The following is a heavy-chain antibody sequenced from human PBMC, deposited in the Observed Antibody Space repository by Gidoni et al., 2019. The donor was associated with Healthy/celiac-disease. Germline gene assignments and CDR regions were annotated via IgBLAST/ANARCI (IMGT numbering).Heavy chain of an antibody. Sequence: EVQRVESGGGVVQTGGSLRLSCAASGFTFSSYAMSWVRQAPGKGLEWVSAISGSGGSTYYADSVKVRFTISRDNSKNTLYLQMNSLRAEDTAVYYGAKGTWVGAIHYFDYWGQGTLVTVSS. CDR3: AKGTWVGAIHYFDY. CDR1: GFTFSSYA. D-gene: IGHD1-26*01. CDR2: ISGSGGST. V-gene: IGHV3-23*04. J-gene: IGHJ4*02.